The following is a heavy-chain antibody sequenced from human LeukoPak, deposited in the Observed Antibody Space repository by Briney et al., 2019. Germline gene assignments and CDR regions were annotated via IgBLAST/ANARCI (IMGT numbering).Heavy chain of an antibody. CDR1: GFTFSDYY. V-gene: IGHV3-11*01. CDR3: ARDLSGSYRFDY. D-gene: IGHD1-26*01. J-gene: IGHJ4*02. Sequence: GGSLKLSCVASGFTFSDYYMSWIRQAPGKGLEWVSYISASVSTIYYADSVKGRFTISRDNAKNSLYLQTNSLRGEDTAVYYCARDLSGSYRFDYWGQGIPVTVSS. CDR2: ISASVSTI.